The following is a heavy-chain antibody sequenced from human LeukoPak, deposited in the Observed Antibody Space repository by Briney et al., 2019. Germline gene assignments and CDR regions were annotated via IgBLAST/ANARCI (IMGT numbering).Heavy chain of an antibody. D-gene: IGHD1-7*01. CDR2: INPNCGGT. J-gene: IGHJ4*02. CDR1: GYTFTGYY. CDR3: ARGELSWYFFDY. Sequence: ASVKVSCKASGYTFTGYYMHWVRQAPGQGLEWMGWINPNCGGTNYAQKFQGRVTMTRDTSISAAYMELSRLRSDDTAVYYCARGELSWYFFDYWGQGTVVSVSS. V-gene: IGHV1-2*02.